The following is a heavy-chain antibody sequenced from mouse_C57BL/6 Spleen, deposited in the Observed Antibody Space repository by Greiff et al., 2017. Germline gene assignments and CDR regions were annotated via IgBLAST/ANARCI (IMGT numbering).Heavy chain of an antibody. CDR1: GFTFSDYY. CDR2: ISNGGGST. J-gene: IGHJ4*01. V-gene: IGHV5-12*01. D-gene: IGHD2-12*01. Sequence: EVHLVESGGGLVQPGGSLKLSCAASGFTFSDYYMYWVRQTPEKRLEWVAYISNGGGSTYYPDTVKGRFTISRDNAKNTLYLQMSRLKSEDTAMYYCARIYYSDYYAMDYWGQGTSVTVSS. CDR3: ARIYYSDYYAMDY.